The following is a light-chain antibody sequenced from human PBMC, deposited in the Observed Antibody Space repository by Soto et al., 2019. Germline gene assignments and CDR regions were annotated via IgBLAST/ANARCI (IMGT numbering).Light chain of an antibody. CDR1: QSVSSY. CDR3: QQRSNWSPGLT. Sequence: DIVLTQSPATLSLSPGERATLSCRASQSVSSYLAWYQQKPGQAPRLLIYDASNRATGIPARFSGSGCGTEINLTISSLEPEDFAVYYCQQRSNWSPGLTFGGGTKVEIK. V-gene: IGKV3-11*01. J-gene: IGKJ4*02. CDR2: DAS.